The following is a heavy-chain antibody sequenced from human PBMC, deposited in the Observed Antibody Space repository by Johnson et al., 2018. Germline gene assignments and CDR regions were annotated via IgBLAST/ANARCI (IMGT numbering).Heavy chain of an antibody. V-gene: IGHV1-46*01. J-gene: IGHJ6*02. CDR3: SRARVYDILTGYYHDYYYYGMDV. CDR2: INPSGGST. D-gene: IGHD3-9*01. Sequence: QVQLVESGSELKKPRSSVKVSCKASGGTFTSYYMHWVRQAPGQGLEWMGIINPSGGSTSYAQKFQGRVTMTRDPSTSTVYMERSRPRSEDPPGYYCSRARVYDILTGYYHDYYYYGMDVWGQGTTVTVSS. CDR1: GGTFTSYY.